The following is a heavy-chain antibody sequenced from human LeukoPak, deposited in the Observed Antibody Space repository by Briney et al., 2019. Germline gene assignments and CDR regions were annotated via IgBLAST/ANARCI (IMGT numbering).Heavy chain of an antibody. CDR1: GGSISPYY. D-gene: IGHD4-17*01. CDR2: IYYSGST. J-gene: IGHJ4*02. Sequence: PSETLSLTCTVPGGSISPYYWNWIRQPPGKGLEWIGYIYYSGSTYYNPSLNSRVTISIDTSKNQFSLRLSSVTAADTAVYYCARQMNTVTADYWGQGTLVTVSS. CDR3: ARQMNTVTADY. V-gene: IGHV4-59*08.